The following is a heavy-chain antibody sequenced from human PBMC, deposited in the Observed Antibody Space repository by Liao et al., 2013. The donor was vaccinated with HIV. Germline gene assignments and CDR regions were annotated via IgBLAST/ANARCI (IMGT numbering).Heavy chain of an antibody. CDR3: AAEYYYDNSRDY. D-gene: IGHD3-22*01. Sequence: QVQLQQWGAGLLKPSETLSLTCAVYGGSFSDYYWSWIRQPAGKGLEWIGRIYTSGSTNYSPSLKSRVTMSIDTSKNQFSLKLSSVTAADTAVYYCAAEYYYDNSRDYWGQGTLVTVSS. CDR1: GGSFSDYY. V-gene: IGHV4-59*10. CDR2: IYTSGST. J-gene: IGHJ4*02.